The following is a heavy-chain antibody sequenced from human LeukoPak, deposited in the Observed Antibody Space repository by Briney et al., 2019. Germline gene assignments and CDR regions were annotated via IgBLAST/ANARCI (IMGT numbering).Heavy chain of an antibody. CDR2: IHRAGRT. J-gene: IGHJ4*02. D-gene: IGHD3-9*01. CDR3: GKTDIYFNPIDY. CDR1: GVSISSSEW. V-gene: IGHV4-4*02. Sequence: SETLSLTCAVSGVSISSSEWWIWVRQPPGQGLEWIGEIHRAGRTRYNPSLKSRVTISMDYSRNQFSLKLTSVTAADTAIYYCGKTDIYFNPIDYWGPGSLVTVSS.